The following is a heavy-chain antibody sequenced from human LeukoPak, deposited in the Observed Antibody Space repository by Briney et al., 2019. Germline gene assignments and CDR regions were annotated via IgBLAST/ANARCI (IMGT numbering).Heavy chain of an antibody. CDR1: GFTFSSYS. D-gene: IGHD4/OR15-4a*01. J-gene: IGHJ4*02. CDR3: ASGDYGDPPLNY. Sequence: PGGSLRLSCAASGFTFSSYSMNWVRQAPGKGLEWVSSISSSSSNIYYADSVKGRFTFSRDNAKNSLYLQMNSLRAEDTAVYYCASGDYGDPPLNYWGQGTLVTVSS. CDR2: ISSSSSNI. V-gene: IGHV3-21*04.